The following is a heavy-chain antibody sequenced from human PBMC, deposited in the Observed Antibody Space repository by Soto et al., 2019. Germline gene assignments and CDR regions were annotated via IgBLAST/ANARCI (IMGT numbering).Heavy chain of an antibody. CDR3: ARHKDYGDSQVGDYDP. CDR2: INHSGST. J-gene: IGHJ5*02. CDR1: GGSFSGYY. Sequence: QVQLQQWGAGLLKPSETLSLTCAVYGGSFSGYYWSWIRQPPGKGLEWIGEINHSGSTNYNPSLKSRVTISVDTSKNQFSLKLSSVTAADTAVYYCARHKDYGDSQVGDYDPWGQGTLVIVSS. D-gene: IGHD4-17*01. V-gene: IGHV4-34*01.